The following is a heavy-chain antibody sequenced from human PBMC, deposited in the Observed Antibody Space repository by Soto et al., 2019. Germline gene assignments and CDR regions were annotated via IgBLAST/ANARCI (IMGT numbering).Heavy chain of an antibody. CDR3: ALGDSSDYSTATEADY. CDR1: RYSFANYC. Sequence: PGESLKPSCHVSRYSFANYCIGWVRQMHRKGLEWMGIIYPSDSDTRYSPSFQDQVTISADKSISTAYLQWNSLKASDTAMYFCALGDSSDYSTATEADYWGQGTLVIVSS. V-gene: IGHV5-51*01. CDR2: IYPSDSDT. J-gene: IGHJ4*02. D-gene: IGHD3-22*01.